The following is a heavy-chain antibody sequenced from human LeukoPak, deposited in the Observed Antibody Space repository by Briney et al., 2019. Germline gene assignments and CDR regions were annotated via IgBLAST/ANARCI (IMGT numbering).Heavy chain of an antibody. CDR1: GYTFTGYY. D-gene: IGHD3-16*01. V-gene: IGHV1-2*02. Sequence: GASVKVSCKASGYTFTGYYMHWVRQAPGQGLEWMGWINPNSGGTNYAQKFQGRVTMTRDTSISTAYMELSRLRSDDTAVYYCARLTTLYHATVYYYYMDVWGKGTTVTVSS. CDR2: INPNSGGT. CDR3: ARLTTLYHATVYYYYMDV. J-gene: IGHJ6*03.